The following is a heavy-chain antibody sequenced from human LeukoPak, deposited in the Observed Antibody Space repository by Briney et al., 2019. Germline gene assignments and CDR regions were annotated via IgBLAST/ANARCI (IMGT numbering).Heavy chain of an antibody. J-gene: IGHJ3*02. V-gene: IGHV4-59*08. Sequence: SETLSLTCTVSGGSISSYYWSWIRQPPGKGLEWIGYIYYSGCTNYNPSLKSRVTISVDTSKNQFSLKLSSVTAADTAVYYCARGLGYCSSTSCLYDAFDIWGQGTMVTVSS. CDR3: ARGLGYCSSTSCLYDAFDI. D-gene: IGHD2-2*01. CDR1: GGSISSYY. CDR2: IYYSGCT.